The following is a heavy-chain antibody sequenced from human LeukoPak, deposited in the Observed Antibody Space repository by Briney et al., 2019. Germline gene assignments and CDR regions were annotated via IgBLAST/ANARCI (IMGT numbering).Heavy chain of an antibody. D-gene: IGHD6-19*01. J-gene: IGHJ4*02. CDR2: INPNSGGT. CDR3: ARDRRRSSGWYYFDY. Sequence: ASVKVSCKASGYTFTGYYMHWVRQAPGQGLEWMGWINPNSGGTNCAQKFQGRVTMTRDTSISTAYMELSRLRSDDTAVYYCARDRRRSSGWYYFDYWGQGTLVTVSS. CDR1: GYTFTGYY. V-gene: IGHV1-2*02.